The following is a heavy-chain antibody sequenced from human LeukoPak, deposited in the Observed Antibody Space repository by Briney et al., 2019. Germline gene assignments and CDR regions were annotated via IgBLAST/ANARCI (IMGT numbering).Heavy chain of an antibody. CDR2: INPNSGGT. D-gene: IGHD3-22*01. Sequence: GASVKVSCKASGGTFSSYAISWVRQAPGQGLEWMGWINPNSGGTNYAQKFQARVTMTRDTSISTAYMELTRLRSDDTAVYYCAREERYFDSSGYYFQHWGQGTLVTVSS. J-gene: IGHJ1*01. V-gene: IGHV1-2*02. CDR1: GGTFSSYA. CDR3: AREERYFDSSGYYFQH.